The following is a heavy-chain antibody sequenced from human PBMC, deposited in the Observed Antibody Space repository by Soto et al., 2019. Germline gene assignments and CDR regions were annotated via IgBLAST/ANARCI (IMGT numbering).Heavy chain of an antibody. CDR1: GFTFRSYV. CDR3: ARWGTTGGLDV. D-gene: IGHD3-16*01. V-gene: IGHV3-30*19. CDR2: TSYDGTNK. Sequence: ESGGGVVQPGTSLRLSCVGSGFTFRSYVIHWVRQAPGKGLEWVALTSYDGTNKFYDDSVKGRFTISRDNSRNTVDLQMDSLRLEDTALYYCARWGTTGGLDVWGQGTLVSVSS. J-gene: IGHJ4*02.